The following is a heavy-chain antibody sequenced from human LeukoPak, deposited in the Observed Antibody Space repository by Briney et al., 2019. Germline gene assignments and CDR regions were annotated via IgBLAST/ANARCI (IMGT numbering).Heavy chain of an antibody. CDR2: IYYSGST. D-gene: IGHD3-22*01. V-gene: IGHV4-39*07. J-gene: IGHJ4*02. Sequence: KTSETLSLTCTVSGGSISSSSYYWGWIRQPPGKGLEWIGSIYYSGSTYYNPSLKSRVTISVDTSKNQFSLKLSSVTAADTAVYYCARALVVTRPRLDYWGQGTLVTVSS. CDR3: ARALVVTRPRLDY. CDR1: GGSISSSSYY.